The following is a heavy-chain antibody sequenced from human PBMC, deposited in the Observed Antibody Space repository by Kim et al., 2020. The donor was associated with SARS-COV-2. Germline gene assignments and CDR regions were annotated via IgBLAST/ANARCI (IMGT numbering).Heavy chain of an antibody. CDR2: IYTSGSSI. CDR3: AKVSDAAGTGSFDH. D-gene: IGHD6-13*01. Sequence: GGSLRLFCAASGFIFSNYAMSWVRQAPGKGLEWVSLIYTSGSSIYYADSVKGRFTISRDDSREILYLQMNSLRAEDTAVYYCAKVSDAAGTGSFDHWGQGTLLTVSS. CDR1: GFIFSNYA. V-gene: IGHV3-23*03. J-gene: IGHJ5*02.